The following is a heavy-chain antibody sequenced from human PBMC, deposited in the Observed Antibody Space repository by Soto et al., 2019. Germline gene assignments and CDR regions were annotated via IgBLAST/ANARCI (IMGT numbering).Heavy chain of an antibody. V-gene: IGHV3-30*18. Sequence: GGSLRLSCAASGFTFSSYGMHWVRQAPGKGLEWVAVISYDGSNKYYADSVKGRFTISRDNSKNTLYLQMNSLRAEDTAVYYCAKGLKDYYDFWSGYYSGGYYYYYGMDVWGQGTTVTVS. J-gene: IGHJ6*02. CDR2: ISYDGSNK. D-gene: IGHD3-3*01. CDR3: AKGLKDYYDFWSGYYSGGYYYYYGMDV. CDR1: GFTFSSYG.